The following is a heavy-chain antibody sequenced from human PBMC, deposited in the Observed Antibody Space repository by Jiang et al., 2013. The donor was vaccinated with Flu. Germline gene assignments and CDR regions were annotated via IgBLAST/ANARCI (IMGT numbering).Heavy chain of an antibody. CDR1: GFTFSSYG. V-gene: IGHV3-33*01. CDR2: IWYDGSNK. Sequence: VQLVESGGGVVQPGRSLRLSCAASGFTFSSYGMHWVRQAPGKGLEWVAVIWYDGSNKYYADSVKGRFTISRDNSKNTLYLQMNSLRAEDTAVYYCARAAYCGGDCYFPDDYWGQGTLVTVSS. CDR3: ARAAYCGGDCYFPDDY. J-gene: IGHJ4*02. D-gene: IGHD2-21*02.